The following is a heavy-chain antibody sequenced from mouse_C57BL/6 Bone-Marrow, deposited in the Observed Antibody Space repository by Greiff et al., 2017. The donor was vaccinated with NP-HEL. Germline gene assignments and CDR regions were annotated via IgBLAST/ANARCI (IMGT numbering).Heavy chain of an antibody. D-gene: IGHD4-1*01. Sequence: EVKLQESGPVLVKPGASVKMSCKASGYTFTDYYMNWVKQSHGKSLEWIGVINPYNGGTSYNQKFKGKATLTVDKSSSTAYMELNSLTSEDSAVYYCARLLTGRGPYYWGQGTTLTVSS. CDR2: INPYNGGT. CDR3: ARLLTGRGPYY. V-gene: IGHV1-19*01. CDR1: GYTFTDYY. J-gene: IGHJ2*01.